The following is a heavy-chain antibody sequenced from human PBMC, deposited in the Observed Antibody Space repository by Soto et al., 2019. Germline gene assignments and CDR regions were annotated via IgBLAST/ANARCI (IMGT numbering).Heavy chain of an antibody. CDR3: ARDVDDSSSRIFDP. J-gene: IGHJ5*02. V-gene: IGHV4-59*01. Sequence: QVQLQESGPGLVKPSETLSLTCTVSGGSISSYYWSWIRQPPGKGLEWIGYIYYSGSTNYNPSLKSRVTISVDTSKNQFSLKLSSVTAADTAVYYCARDVDDSSSRIFDPWGQGTLVTVSS. CDR2: IYYSGST. CDR1: GGSISSYY. D-gene: IGHD6-13*01.